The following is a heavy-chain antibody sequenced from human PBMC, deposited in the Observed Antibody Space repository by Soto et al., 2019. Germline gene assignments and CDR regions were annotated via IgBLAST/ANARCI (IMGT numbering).Heavy chain of an antibody. CDR2: INAGNGNT. Sequence: QVQLVQSGAEVKKPGASVKVSCKASGYTFTSYAMHWVRQAPGQRLEWMGWINAGNGNTKYSQKFQGRVTITRDTSASTAYMELSSLRSEDTAVYYCARVHYSSSWFNWFDPWGQGTLVTVSS. V-gene: IGHV1-3*01. J-gene: IGHJ5*02. CDR1: GYTFTSYA. CDR3: ARVHYSSSWFNWFDP. D-gene: IGHD6-13*01.